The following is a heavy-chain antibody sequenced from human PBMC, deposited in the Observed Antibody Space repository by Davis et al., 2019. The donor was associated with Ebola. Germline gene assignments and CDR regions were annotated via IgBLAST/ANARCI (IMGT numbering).Heavy chain of an antibody. CDR3: ARGSLSSSWYNYYGMDV. J-gene: IGHJ6*02. Sequence: SVKVSCKASGGTFSSYAISWVRQAPGQGLEWMGGIIPIFGTGNYAQKFQGRVTITRDTSASTAYMELSSLRSEDTAVYYCARGSLSSSWYNYYGMDVWSQGTTVTVSS. D-gene: IGHD6-13*01. V-gene: IGHV1-69*05. CDR2: IIPIFGTG. CDR1: GGTFSSYA.